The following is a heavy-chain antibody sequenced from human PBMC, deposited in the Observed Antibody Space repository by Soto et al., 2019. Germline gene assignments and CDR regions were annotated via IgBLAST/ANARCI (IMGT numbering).Heavy chain of an antibody. CDR3: ARSMGSDGSYYYYGMDV. V-gene: IGHV3-21*01. J-gene: IGHJ6*02. Sequence: EVQLVESGGGLVKPGGSLRLSCAASGFTFSSYSMNWVRQAPGKGLEWVSSISSSSSYIYYADSVKGRFTISRDNAKNSLYLQMNSLRAEDTAVYYCARSMGSDGSYYYYGMDVWGHGTTVTVSS. CDR2: ISSSSSYI. D-gene: IGHD1-1*01. CDR1: GFTFSSYS.